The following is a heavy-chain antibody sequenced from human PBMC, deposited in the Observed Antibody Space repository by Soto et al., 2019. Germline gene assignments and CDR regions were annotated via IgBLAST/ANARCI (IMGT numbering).Heavy chain of an antibody. CDR1: GFTFSSYG. CDR2: IWYDGSNK. CDR3: ARVTYYYDSSGDHLNDY. V-gene: IGHV3-33*01. Sequence: QVQLVESGGGVVQPGRSLRLSCAAAGFTFSSYGMHWVRQAPGKGLEWVAVIWYDGSNKYYADSVKGRFTISRDTSKNTLYLQMNSLSAEDTAVYYCARVTYYYDSSGDHLNDYWGQGTMVTVSS. J-gene: IGHJ4*02. D-gene: IGHD3-22*01.